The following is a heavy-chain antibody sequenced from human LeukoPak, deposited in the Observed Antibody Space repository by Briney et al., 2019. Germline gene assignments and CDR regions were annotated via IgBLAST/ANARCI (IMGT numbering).Heavy chain of an antibody. Sequence: GGSLRLSCAASGFTFSDTWMHWVRQAPGEGLVWVSRIRSDGSDTRYAESVKGRFTISRDNAKNTLYLQMNSLRAGDTAVYYCAKGPRIAAAGTLGYMDVWGKGTTVTVSS. CDR3: AKGPRIAAAGTLGYMDV. CDR2: IRSDGSDT. CDR1: GFTFSDTW. D-gene: IGHD6-13*01. V-gene: IGHV3-74*01. J-gene: IGHJ6*03.